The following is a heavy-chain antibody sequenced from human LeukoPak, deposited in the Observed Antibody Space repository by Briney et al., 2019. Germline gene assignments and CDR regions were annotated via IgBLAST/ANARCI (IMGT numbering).Heavy chain of an antibody. CDR3: ATFSVTRDAFDI. CDR1: GYTFTSYG. CDR2: ISAYNGNT. Sequence: ASVKVSCKASGYTFTSYGISWVRQAPGQGLEWMGWISAYNGNTNYAQKLQGRVTMTTDTSTSTAYMELRSLRSDDTAVYYCATFSVTRDAFDIWGQGTMVTVSS. D-gene: IGHD3-3*02. V-gene: IGHV1-18*01. J-gene: IGHJ3*02.